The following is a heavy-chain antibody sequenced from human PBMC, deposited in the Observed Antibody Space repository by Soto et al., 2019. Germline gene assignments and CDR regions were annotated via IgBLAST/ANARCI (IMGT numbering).Heavy chain of an antibody. CDR2: INDSGIT. Sequence: QVQLQQWGAGLLKPSETLSLTCSVYGGSFSGYYWSWFRQPPGKGLEWIGEINDSGITNYNPSLKSRVTISVDTSKNQLSLKLNSVTAADTAVYYCARVTRGDYLLTFSLRGMDVWGQGTTVTVSS. V-gene: IGHV4-34*01. J-gene: IGHJ6*02. D-gene: IGHD4-17*01. CDR3: ARVTRGDYLLTFSLRGMDV. CDR1: GGSFSGYY.